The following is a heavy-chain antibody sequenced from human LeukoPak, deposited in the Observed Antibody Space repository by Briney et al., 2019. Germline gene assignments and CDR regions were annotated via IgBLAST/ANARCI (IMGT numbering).Heavy chain of an antibody. D-gene: IGHD6-13*01. Sequence: PSETLSLTCTVSRGSISSYYWSWIRQPPGKGLEWIGYIYYSGSTNYNPSLESRVTTSVDPSKSQFSLKLASVSAADTAVYYCARGGSSSSLNHFDYWGQGTLVTVSS. CDR2: IYYSGST. V-gene: IGHV4-59*01. CDR1: RGSISSYY. CDR3: ARGGSSSSLNHFDY. J-gene: IGHJ4*02.